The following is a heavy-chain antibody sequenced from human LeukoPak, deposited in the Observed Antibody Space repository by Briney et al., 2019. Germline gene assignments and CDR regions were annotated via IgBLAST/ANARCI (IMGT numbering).Heavy chain of an antibody. CDR2: ISSSGSTI. Sequence: PGGSLRLSCAASGFTFSSYEMNWVRQAPGKGLEWVSYISSSGSTIYYADSVKGRFTISRDNAKNSLYLRMNSLRAEDTAVYYCARTLYGDYVVDYWGQGTLVTVSS. D-gene: IGHD4-17*01. CDR3: ARTLYGDYVVDY. V-gene: IGHV3-48*03. CDR1: GFTFSSYE. J-gene: IGHJ4*02.